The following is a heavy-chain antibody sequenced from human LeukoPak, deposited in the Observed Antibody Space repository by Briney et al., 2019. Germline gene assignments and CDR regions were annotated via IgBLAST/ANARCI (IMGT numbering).Heavy chain of an antibody. CDR1: GESFSGYY. V-gene: IGHV4-34*01. Sequence: PSETLSLTCAVYGESFSGYYWSWIRQPPGKGLEWIGEINHSGSTNYNPSLKSRVTISVDTSKNQFSLKLSSVTAADTAVYYCARTYGSGSQRGYFQHWGQGTLVTVSS. J-gene: IGHJ1*01. D-gene: IGHD3-10*01. CDR2: INHSGST. CDR3: ARTYGSGSQRGYFQH.